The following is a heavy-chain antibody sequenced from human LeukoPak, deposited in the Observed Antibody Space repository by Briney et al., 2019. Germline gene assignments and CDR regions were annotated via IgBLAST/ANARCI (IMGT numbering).Heavy chain of an antibody. CDR2: ISSSSSYT. CDR1: GFTFSDYY. V-gene: IGHV3-11*05. Sequence: PGGSLRLSCAASGFTFSDYYMSWIRQAPGKGLEWVSYISSSSSYTDYAASVKGRFTISRDNAKNSLYLQMNSLRAEDTAVYYCARGIRENYYDSSGYYTSDWFDPWGQGTLVTVSS. D-gene: IGHD3-22*01. J-gene: IGHJ5*02. CDR3: ARGIRENYYDSSGYYTSDWFDP.